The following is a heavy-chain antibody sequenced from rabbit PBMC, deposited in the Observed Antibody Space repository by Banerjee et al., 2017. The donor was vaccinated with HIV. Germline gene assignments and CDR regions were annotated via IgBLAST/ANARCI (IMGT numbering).Heavy chain of an antibody. Sequence: QEQLEESGGGLVTPGASLTLTCTASGFDFSSYFMCWVRQAPGKGLEWIGCIYAGSSGSTYYASWVNGRFTISKSSTTLYLQLTSLTAADTATYFCGSTKDGWDLWGQGTLVTVS. D-gene: IGHD7-1*01. J-gene: IGHJ6*01. CDR1: GFDFSSYF. V-gene: IGHV1S45*01. CDR3: GSTKDGWDL. CDR2: IYAGSSGST.